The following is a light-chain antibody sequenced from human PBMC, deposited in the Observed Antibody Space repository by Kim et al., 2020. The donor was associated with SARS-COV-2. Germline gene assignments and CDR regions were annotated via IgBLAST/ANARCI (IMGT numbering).Light chain of an antibody. CDR1: HSIGNS. Sequence: EIVLTQSPATLSLSPGERATLSCRASHSIGNSLAWYQQKPGQTPRLLIHDASNGATDIPARFSGSGSGTDFTLTISSLEPEDFAVYFCRQRSSWPPTFGQGTRLEIK. CDR3: RQRSSWPPT. V-gene: IGKV3-11*01. J-gene: IGKJ5*01. CDR2: DAS.